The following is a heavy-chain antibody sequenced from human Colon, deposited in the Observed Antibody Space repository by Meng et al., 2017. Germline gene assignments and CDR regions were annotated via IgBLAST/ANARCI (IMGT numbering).Heavy chain of an antibody. CDR2: INAVDAGT. J-gene: IGHJ1*01. D-gene: IGHD3-10*01. V-gene: IGHV3-23*01. CDR1: GSTLSTYA. Sequence: GESLKISCTASGSTLSTYAMSWVRQRPGKGLGWVSTINAVDAGTYYADSVKGRFTISRDNSKNTLYLKMNSLRAEDTAVYYCAAQYLEGSWGQGTLVTVSS. CDR3: AAQYLEGS.